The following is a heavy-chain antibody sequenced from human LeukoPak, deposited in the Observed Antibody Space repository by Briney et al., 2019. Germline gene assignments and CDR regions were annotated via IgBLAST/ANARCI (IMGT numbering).Heavy chain of an antibody. CDR2: IYYSGST. CDR1: GGSISSSSYY. J-gene: IGHJ4*02. D-gene: IGHD2-2*01. CDR3: ARGVYRRRGPIPVSSTSCLFDY. V-gene: IGHV4-39*07. Sequence: PSETLSLTCTVSGGSISSSSYYWGWIRQPPGKGLEWIGSIYYSGSTYYNPSLKSRVTISVDTSKNQFSLKLSSVTAADTAVYYCARGVYRRRGPIPVSSTSCLFDYWGQGTLVTVSS.